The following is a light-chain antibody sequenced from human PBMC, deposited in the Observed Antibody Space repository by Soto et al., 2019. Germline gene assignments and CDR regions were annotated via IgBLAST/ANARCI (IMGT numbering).Light chain of an antibody. CDR2: GAS. CDR3: QQHANWPLT. Sequence: EIVMTQSPATLSVSPGGRATLSCRASQSISDTLAWYQQKPGQAPRLLIHGASTRATGFPGRFSGSGSGTDFTLTISSLQSEDFAVYYCQQHANWPLTFGGGTKVDIK. V-gene: IGKV3-15*01. CDR1: QSISDT. J-gene: IGKJ4*01.